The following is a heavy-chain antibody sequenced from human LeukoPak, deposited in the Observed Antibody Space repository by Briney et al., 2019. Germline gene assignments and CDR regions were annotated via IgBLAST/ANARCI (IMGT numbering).Heavy chain of an antibody. CDR1: GYIFTVHN. CDR3: ARHMEGGYDYDDGGHYYFYIDV. CDR2: INPSSGHT. V-gene: IGHV1-46*01. D-gene: IGHD5-12*01. J-gene: IGHJ6*03. Sequence: ASVKVSCKASGYIFTVHNMHLVRQASGQGFEWMGIINPSSGHTSYAQKFQGRISMTRDMSTSTVYMELSSLRSEDTAVYFCARHMEGGYDYDDGGHYYFYIDVWGRGTSVTVSS.